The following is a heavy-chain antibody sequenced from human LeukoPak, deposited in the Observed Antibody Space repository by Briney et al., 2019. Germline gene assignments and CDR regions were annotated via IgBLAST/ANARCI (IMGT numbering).Heavy chain of an antibody. D-gene: IGHD1-26*01. CDR3: ARWRQPNGNFDY. CDR2: IYYSGST. CDR1: GGSISSGGYY. J-gene: IGHJ4*02. V-gene: IGHV4-31*03. Sequence: PSETLSLTCTVSGGSISSGGYYWGWIRQHPGKGLEWIGYIYYSGSTYYNPSLKSRVTISVDTSKNQFSLKLSSVTAADTAVYYCARWRQPNGNFDYWGQGTLVTVSS.